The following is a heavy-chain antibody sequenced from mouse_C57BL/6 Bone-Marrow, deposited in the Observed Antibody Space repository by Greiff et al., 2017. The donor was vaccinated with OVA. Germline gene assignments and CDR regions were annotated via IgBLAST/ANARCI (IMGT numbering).Heavy chain of an antibody. CDR2: IYPRSGNT. CDR1: GYTFTSSG. CDR3: AILGLRRPYWYFDV. J-gene: IGHJ1*03. D-gene: IGHD2-2*01. V-gene: IGHV1-81*01. Sequence: VQLQQSGAELARPGASVKLSCKASGYTFTSSGISWVKQRTGQGLEWIGAIYPRSGNTYYNEKFKGKATLTAYKSSSTAYMERRSLTSEDSAVYFCAILGLRRPYWYFDVWGTGTTVTVSA.